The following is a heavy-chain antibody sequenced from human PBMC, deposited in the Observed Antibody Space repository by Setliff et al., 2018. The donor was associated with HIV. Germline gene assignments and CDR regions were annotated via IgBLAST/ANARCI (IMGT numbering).Heavy chain of an antibody. D-gene: IGHD3-22*01. J-gene: IGHJ4*01. CDR1: GYTFTSYG. CDR2: ISEYNGDT. V-gene: IGHV1-18*01. Sequence: APVKVSCKASGYTFTSYGISWVRQAPGQGLEWMGWISEYNGDTKYAQKLQGRVTMTRDTSISTVYMELSRLRSDDTAVYYFTRGDSSGYFEYWGHGTLVTVSS. CDR3: TRGDSSGYFEY.